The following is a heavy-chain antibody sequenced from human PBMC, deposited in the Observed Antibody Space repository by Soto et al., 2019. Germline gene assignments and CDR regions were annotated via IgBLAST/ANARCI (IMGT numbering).Heavy chain of an antibody. J-gene: IGHJ4*02. D-gene: IGHD3-10*01. CDR1: GYTFTSYD. CDR3: ARNYYGLGRPFDY. Sequence: QVQLVQSGAEVKKPGASVKVSCQASGYTFTSYDISWVRQAPGQGLAWMGWMNPSGGNTGYAQKFQGRVTMTRTTSISTAYMELSSLTSEDTAVYYCARNYYGLGRPFDYWGQGTLVTVSS. V-gene: IGHV1-8*01. CDR2: MNPSGGNT.